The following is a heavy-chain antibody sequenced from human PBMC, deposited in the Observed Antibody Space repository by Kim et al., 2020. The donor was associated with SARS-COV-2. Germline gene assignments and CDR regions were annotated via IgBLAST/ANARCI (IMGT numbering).Heavy chain of an antibody. CDR3: AKVGLDYVPDDY. J-gene: IGHJ4*02. D-gene: IGHD4-17*01. V-gene: IGHV3-23*01. Sequence: YDADSVKGRFTISRDNSRNTLSLQMNSLRADDTAVYYCAKVGLDYVPDDYWGQGTLVTVSS.